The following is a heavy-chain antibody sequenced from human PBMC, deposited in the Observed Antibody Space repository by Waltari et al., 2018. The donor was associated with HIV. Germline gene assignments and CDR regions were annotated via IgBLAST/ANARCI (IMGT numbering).Heavy chain of an antibody. Sequence: HLQMQESGPGVVRPSETLSLTCSVSGGSETSNLHYWGWIRQSPNIGLEWIGSLYYGGNTYHNPSLTSRVAMSADRSTNQFSRRLTSVSVADSAIYYCVRRVAEDYGSGRVDSCGQGILVVVSS. V-gene: IGHV4-39*01. CDR2: LYYGGNT. CDR3: VRRVAEDYGSGRVDS. J-gene: IGHJ4*02. D-gene: IGHD4-17*01. CDR1: GGSETSNLHY.